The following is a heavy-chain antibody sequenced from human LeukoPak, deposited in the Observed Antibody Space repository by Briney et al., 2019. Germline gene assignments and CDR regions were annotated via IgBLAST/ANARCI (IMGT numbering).Heavy chain of an antibody. J-gene: IGHJ4*02. D-gene: IGHD1-26*01. CDR2: ISFDGRNK. CDR3: ARDAWEFHYYMDC. V-gene: IGHV3-30*04. Sequence: PGGSLRLSCAASGFIFSSYDMYWVRQAPGKGLEWVALISFDGRNKYYADSVKGRFTISRDNSQNTLYLQMNSLRPEDTAVYFCARDAWEFHYYMDCWGQGTPVTVSS. CDR1: GFIFSSYD.